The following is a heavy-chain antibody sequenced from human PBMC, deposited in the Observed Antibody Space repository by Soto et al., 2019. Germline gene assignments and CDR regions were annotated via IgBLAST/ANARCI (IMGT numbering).Heavy chain of an antibody. CDR3: ARATDVDTAMVTGFDP. J-gene: IGHJ5*02. CDR1: GGSISSGDYY. V-gene: IGHV4-30-4*01. CDR2: IYYSGST. Sequence: SETLSLTCTVSGGSISSGDYYWSWIRQPPGKGLEWIGYIYYSGSTYYNPSLKSRVTISVDTSKNQFSLKLSSVTAADTAVYYCARATDVDTAMVTGFDPWGQGTLVTVSS. D-gene: IGHD5-18*01.